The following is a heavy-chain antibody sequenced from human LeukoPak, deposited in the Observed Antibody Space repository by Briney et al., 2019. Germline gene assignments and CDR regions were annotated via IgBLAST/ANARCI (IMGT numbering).Heavy chain of an antibody. CDR3: ARDPTTVTTIFDS. J-gene: IGHJ4*02. V-gene: IGHV4-4*07. Sequence: SETLSLIRSVSGVSISAYYWSWIRQPAGKGLEWIGRIYPGESIYASENTNYNPSLKSRVSMSGDTSKNQVSLKLRSVTAADTAVYYCARDPTTVTTIFDSWGQGTLVTVSS. D-gene: IGHD4-17*01. CDR2: IYPGESIYASENT. CDR1: GVSISAYY.